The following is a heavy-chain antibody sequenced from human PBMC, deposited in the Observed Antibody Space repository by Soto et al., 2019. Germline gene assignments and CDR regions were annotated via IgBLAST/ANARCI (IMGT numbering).Heavy chain of an antibody. D-gene: IGHD5-12*01. CDR1: GFTFSGYW. V-gene: IGHV3-7*03. J-gene: IGHJ4*02. Sequence: PGGALILSCAASGFTFSGYWMAWVRQAPGKGLAWVANINQGGGEPYHVDSVKGRFTTARDNAENSLYLQMNSLRAEDTAVYYCVRDATYCLDCWGRGTLVTVSS. CDR3: VRDATYCLDC. CDR2: INQGGGEP.